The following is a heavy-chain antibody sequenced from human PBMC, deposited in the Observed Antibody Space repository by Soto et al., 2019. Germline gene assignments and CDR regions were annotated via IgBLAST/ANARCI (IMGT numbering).Heavy chain of an antibody. CDR1: AGPPSICS. J-gene: IGHJ4*02. D-gene: IGHD2-2*01. CDR2: IYYSGST. Sequence: PENRRHSYSVSAGPPSICSRRLILQPPGKEQEWIGYIYYSGSTNYNPSLKSRVTISVDTSKNQFSLKLSSVTAADTAVYYCARVLRDKVVVVPAAQIPYYFDYWGQGTLVTVS. CDR3: ARVLRDKVVVVPAAQIPYYFDY. V-gene: IGHV4-59*01.